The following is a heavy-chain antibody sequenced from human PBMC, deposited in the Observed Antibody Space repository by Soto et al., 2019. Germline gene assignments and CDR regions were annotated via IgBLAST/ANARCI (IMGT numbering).Heavy chain of an antibody. V-gene: IGHV3-33*01. CDR2: IWYDGRRE. CDR1: GFTFSSYG. D-gene: IGHD3-22*01. Sequence: QVQLVESVGGVVQPGRSLRLSCAASGFTFSSYGMHWVRQAPGKGLEWVAVIWYDGRREYYADSVKGRFTISRDNPNNTVYLQMNSLRVEDTAVYFCASDNDRTGHYSDFDYWGQGTLLTVSS. J-gene: IGHJ4*02. CDR3: ASDNDRTGHYSDFDY.